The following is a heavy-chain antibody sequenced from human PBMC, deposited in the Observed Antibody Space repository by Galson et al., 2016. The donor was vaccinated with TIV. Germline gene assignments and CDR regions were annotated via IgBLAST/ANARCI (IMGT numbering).Heavy chain of an antibody. J-gene: IGHJ6*02. V-gene: IGHV2-70*11. CDR2: IDWDGDK. Sequence: PALVKPPQTLTLTCSFSGFSLRTSGMCVSWIRQPPGKALEWLARIDWDGDKYYNASLKTRVSISKDNSKNQVVLTMTNMDQVDTGTYYCARNSGHYYGMDVWGQGTTVTVSS. CDR3: ARNSGHYYGMDV. CDR1: GFSLRTSGMC.